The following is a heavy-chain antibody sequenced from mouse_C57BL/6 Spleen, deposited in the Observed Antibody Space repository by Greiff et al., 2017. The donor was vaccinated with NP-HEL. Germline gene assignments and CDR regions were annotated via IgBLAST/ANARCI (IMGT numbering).Heavy chain of an antibody. CDR3: ARHGAWVVTGDYFGY. Sequence: VQLKESGGDLVKPGGSLKLSCAASGFTFSSYGMSWVRQTPDKRLEWVATISSGGSYTYYPDSVKGRVTIPRDNATNTLSLQMSSLTSEDTAMYYCARHGAWVVTGDYFGYWGQGTTLTVSS. CDR1: GFTFSSYG. D-gene: IGHD4-1*01. V-gene: IGHV5-6*01. CDR2: ISSGGSYT. J-gene: IGHJ2*01.